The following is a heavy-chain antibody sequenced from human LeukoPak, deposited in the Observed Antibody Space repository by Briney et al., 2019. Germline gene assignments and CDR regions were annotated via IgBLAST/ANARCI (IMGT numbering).Heavy chain of an antibody. D-gene: IGHD2-2*01. CDR3: ARDPAFDY. CDR1: GFTLSDYD. Sequence: GGSLRLSCAASGFTLSDYDMSWVRQVPGKGLEWVSYSSTTGRTTFYADSVKGRFTISRDNAKNSLFLQMNSLSAEGTALYYCARDPAFDYWGQGTLVTVSS. V-gene: IGHV3-11*01. J-gene: IGHJ4*02. CDR2: SSTTGRTT.